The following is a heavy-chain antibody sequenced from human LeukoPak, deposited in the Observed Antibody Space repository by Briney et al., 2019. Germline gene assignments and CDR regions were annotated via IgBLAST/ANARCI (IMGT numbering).Heavy chain of an antibody. CDR1: GFSFSSYA. CDR3: TTQGYGYYYFDY. J-gene: IGHJ4*02. Sequence: GGSLRLSCAASGFSFSSYAMTWVRQAPEKGLEWVGRIKSKTDGGTTDYAAPVKGRFTISRDDSKNTLFLQMNSLKTEDTAVYYCTTQGYGYYYFDYWGQGTLVTVSS. D-gene: IGHD3-16*01. CDR2: IKSKTDGGTT. V-gene: IGHV3-15*01.